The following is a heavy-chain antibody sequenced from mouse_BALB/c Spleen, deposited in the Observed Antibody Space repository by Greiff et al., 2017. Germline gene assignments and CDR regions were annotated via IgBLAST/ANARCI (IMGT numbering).Heavy chain of an antibody. CDR1: GYTFTDYY. CDR3: ARYGNYGMDY. D-gene: IGHD2-1*01. Sequence: VQLKQSGPELVKPGASVKMSCKASGYTFTDYYMDWVKQSHGESFEWIGRVNPYNGGTSYNQKFKGKATLTVDKSSSTAYMELNSLTSEDAAVYYCARYGNYGMDYWGQGTSVTVSS. V-gene: IGHV1-19*01. CDR2: VNPYNGGT. J-gene: IGHJ4*01.